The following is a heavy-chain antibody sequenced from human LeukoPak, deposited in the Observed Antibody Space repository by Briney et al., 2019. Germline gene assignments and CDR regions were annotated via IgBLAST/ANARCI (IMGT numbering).Heavy chain of an antibody. CDR2: IYTSGST. CDR3: ARGMGAKSAFDI. V-gene: IGHV4-61*02. Sequence: SETLSLTYTVPGGSISSGSYYWSWIRQPAGKGLEWIGRIYTSGSTNYNPSLKSRVTISVDTSKNQFSLKLSSVTAADTAVYYCARGMGAKSAFDIWGQGTMVTVSS. CDR1: GGSISSGSYY. J-gene: IGHJ3*02. D-gene: IGHD4/OR15-4a*01.